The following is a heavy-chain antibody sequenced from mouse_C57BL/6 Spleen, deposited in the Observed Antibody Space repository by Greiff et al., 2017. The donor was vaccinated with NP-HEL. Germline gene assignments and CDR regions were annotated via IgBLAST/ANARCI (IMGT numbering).Heavy chain of an antibody. CDR2: INPGSGGT. D-gene: IGHD6-2*01. CDR1: GYAFTNYL. J-gene: IGHJ3*01. Sequence: QVQLQQSGAELVRPGTSVKVSCKASGYAFTNYLIEWVKQRPGQGLEWIGVINPGSGGTNYNEKFKGKATLTADKSSSTAYMQLSSLTSEDSAVYVCARSSPIAYWGQGTLVTVSA. V-gene: IGHV1-54*01. CDR3: ARSSPIAY.